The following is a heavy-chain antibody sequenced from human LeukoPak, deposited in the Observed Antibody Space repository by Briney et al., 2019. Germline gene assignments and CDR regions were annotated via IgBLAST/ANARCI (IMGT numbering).Heavy chain of an antibody. D-gene: IGHD5-12*01. V-gene: IGHV3-21*01. Sequence: GGSLRLSCAASGFTFSSYSMNWVRQAPGKGLGWVSSISSSSSYIYYADSVKGRFTISRDNAKNSLYLQMNSLRAEDTAVYYCARDFSGYGAYWGQGTLVTVSS. J-gene: IGHJ4*02. CDR1: GFTFSSYS. CDR2: ISSSSSYI. CDR3: ARDFSGYGAY.